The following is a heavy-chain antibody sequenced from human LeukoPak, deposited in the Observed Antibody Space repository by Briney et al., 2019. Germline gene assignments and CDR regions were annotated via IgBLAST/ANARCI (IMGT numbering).Heavy chain of an antibody. V-gene: IGHV1-69*06. Sequence: PRASVKVSCKASGGTFSSYAISWVRQAPGQGLEWMGGIIPIFGTANYAQKFQGRVTITADKSTSTAYMELSSLRSEDTAVYYCARASESTVTKNFDYWGQGTLVTVSS. CDR3: ARASESTVTKNFDY. D-gene: IGHD4-17*01. CDR1: GGTFSSYA. CDR2: IIPIFGTA. J-gene: IGHJ4*02.